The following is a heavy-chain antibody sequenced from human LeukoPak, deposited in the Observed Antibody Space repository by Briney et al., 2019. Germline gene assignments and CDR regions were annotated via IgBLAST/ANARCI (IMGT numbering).Heavy chain of an antibody. D-gene: IGHD3-16*01. V-gene: IGHV4-59*01. CDR1: GGSISDYY. CDR3: AGGTNLVY. Sequence: PSETLSLTCTVSGGSISDYYWNWIRQPPGKGLEWIGYIYYSGSTNCNPSLKSRVTISVDTSKNQFSLNLSSVTAADTAVYYCAGGTNLVYWGQGTLVTVSS. CDR2: IYYSGST. J-gene: IGHJ4*02.